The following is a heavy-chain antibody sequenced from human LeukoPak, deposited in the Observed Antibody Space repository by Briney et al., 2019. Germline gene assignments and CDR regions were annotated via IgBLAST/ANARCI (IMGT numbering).Heavy chain of an antibody. D-gene: IGHD2-21*01. J-gene: IGHJ4*02. CDR3: AKRGVVIRVILVGFHKEAYYFDS. CDR1: GITLSNYG. Sequence: GGSLRLSCAVSGITLSNYGMSWVRQAPGKGLEWVAGISGSGGSTNYADSVKGRFTISRDNSKNTLYLQLNNLRAEDTAVYFCAKRGVVIRVILVGFHKEAYYFDSWGQGALVTVSS. CDR2: ISGSGGST. V-gene: IGHV3-23*01.